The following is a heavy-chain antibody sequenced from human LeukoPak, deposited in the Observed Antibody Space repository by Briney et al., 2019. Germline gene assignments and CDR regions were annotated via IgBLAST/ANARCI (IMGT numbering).Heavy chain of an antibody. J-gene: IGHJ4*02. CDR2: IGNSGTCI. V-gene: IGHV3-21*01. CDR3: TRDGVAWSRDY. CDR1: GVSFNIYG. D-gene: IGHD2-8*01. Sequence: GGSLRLSCAASGVSFNIYGMTWVRQAPGNGLEWLATIGNSGTCIHYGDSVKGRFTISRDTAKSSLYLQMNSLRVEDTAIYYCTRDGVAWSRDYWGQGTLVTVSS.